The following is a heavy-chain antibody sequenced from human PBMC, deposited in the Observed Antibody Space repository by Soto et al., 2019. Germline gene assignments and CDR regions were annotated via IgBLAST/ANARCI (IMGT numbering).Heavy chain of an antibody. D-gene: IGHD3-10*01. V-gene: IGHV4-34*01. J-gene: IGHJ5*02. CDR1: GGSFSGYY. CDR2: INHSGST. Sequence: QVQLQQWGAGLLKPSETLSLTCAVYGGSFSGYYWSWIRQPPGKGLEWIGEINHSGSTNYNPSLKSRVTISVDTSKNQFSLKLSSVTAADTAVYYCARRAWARYGSGRGLRFDPWGQGTLVTVSS. CDR3: ARRAWARYGSGRGLRFDP.